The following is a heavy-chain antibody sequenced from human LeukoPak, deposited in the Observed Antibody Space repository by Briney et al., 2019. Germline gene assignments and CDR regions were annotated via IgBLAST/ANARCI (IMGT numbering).Heavy chain of an antibody. CDR3: ARENGGYDFWSGYGSRFDP. D-gene: IGHD3-3*01. CDR2: IIPIFGTT. Sequence: SVKVSCKASGGTFSSYAISWVRQAPGQGLEWMGRIIPIFGTTNYAQKFQGRVTITTDESTSTAYMELSSLRSEDTAVYYCARENGGYDFWSGYGSRFDPWGQGTLVTVSS. J-gene: IGHJ5*02. CDR1: GGTFSSYA. V-gene: IGHV1-69*05.